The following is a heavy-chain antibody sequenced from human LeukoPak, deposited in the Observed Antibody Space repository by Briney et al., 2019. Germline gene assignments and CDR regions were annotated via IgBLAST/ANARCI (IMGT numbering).Heavy chain of an antibody. CDR3: ARVHYYYDSSGYQEHDAFDI. CDR2: IYYSGST. Sequence: PSETLSLTCTVSGGSISSSSYYWGWIRQPPGKGLEWIGSIYYSGSTYYNPSLKSRVTISVDTSKNQFSLKLSSVTAADTAAYYCARVHYYYDSSGYQEHDAFDIWGQGTMVTVSS. V-gene: IGHV4-39*01. D-gene: IGHD3-22*01. CDR1: GGSISSSSYY. J-gene: IGHJ3*02.